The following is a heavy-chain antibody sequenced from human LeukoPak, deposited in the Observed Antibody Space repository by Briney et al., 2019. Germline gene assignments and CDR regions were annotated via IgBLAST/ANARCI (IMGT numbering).Heavy chain of an antibody. V-gene: IGHV4-59*01. CDR3: ARADYGDYVRNNWFDP. D-gene: IGHD4-17*01. CDR1: GGSISSYY. Sequence: SETLSATCTVSGGSISSYYWSWIRQPPGKGLEWIGYIYYSGSTNYNPSLKSRVTISVDTSKNQFSLKLSSVTAADTAVYYCARADYGDYVRNNWFDPWGQGTLVTVSS. J-gene: IGHJ5*02. CDR2: IYYSGST.